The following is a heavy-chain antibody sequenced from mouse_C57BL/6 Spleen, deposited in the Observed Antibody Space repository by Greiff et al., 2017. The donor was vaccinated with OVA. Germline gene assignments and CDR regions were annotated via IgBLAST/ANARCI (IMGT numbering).Heavy chain of an antibody. CDR3: ARDHDLFDY. CDR2: INPSSGYT. J-gene: IGHJ2*01. D-gene: IGHD2-3*01. V-gene: IGHV1-4*01. Sequence: VKLMESGAELARPGASVKMSCKASGYTFTSYTMHWVKQRPGQGLEWIGYINPSSGYTKYNQKFKDKATLTADKSSSTAYMQLSSLTSEDSAVYYCARDHDLFDYWGQGTTLTVSS. CDR1: GYTFTSYT.